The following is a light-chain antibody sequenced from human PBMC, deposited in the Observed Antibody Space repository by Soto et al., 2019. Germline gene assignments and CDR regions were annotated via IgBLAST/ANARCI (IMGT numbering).Light chain of an antibody. Sequence: IQMNQSPSTLSASVGDRVTITCRASQSLSSWLAWYQQKPGKAPKLLIFDASYLESGVPSRFSGSGSGTDFTLTISCLQSEDFATYYCQQYYSYPLTFGQVTKVDIK. J-gene: IGKJ1*01. CDR2: DAS. CDR1: QSLSSW. V-gene: IGKV1-5*01. CDR3: QQYYSYPLT.